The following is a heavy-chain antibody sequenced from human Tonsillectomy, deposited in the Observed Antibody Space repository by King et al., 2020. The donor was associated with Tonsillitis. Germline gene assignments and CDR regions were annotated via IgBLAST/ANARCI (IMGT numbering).Heavy chain of an antibody. Sequence: QLQESGPGLVKPSETLSLTCTVSGGSISSSSYYWGWIRQPPGKGLEWIGSIYYSGSTYYNPSLKSRVTISVDTSKNQFSLKLSSVTAADTAVYYCARVASDYDFWSGYYTHRAPFDYWGQGTLVTVSS. D-gene: IGHD3-3*01. V-gene: IGHV4-39*07. CDR2: IYYSGST. CDR3: ARVASDYDFWSGYYTHRAPFDY. J-gene: IGHJ4*02. CDR1: GGSISSSSYY.